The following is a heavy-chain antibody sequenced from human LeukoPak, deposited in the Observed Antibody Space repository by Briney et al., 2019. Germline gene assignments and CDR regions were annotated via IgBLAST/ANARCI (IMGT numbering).Heavy chain of an antibody. J-gene: IGHJ6*02. CDR1: GGSISSYY. V-gene: IGHV4-59*08. CDR2: IYYSGST. D-gene: IGHD6-13*01. CDR3: ARLKSEGSSWFLYYYGMDV. Sequence: SETLSLTCTVSGGSISSYYWSWIRQPPGKGLEWIGYIYYSGSTNYNPSLKSRVTISVDTSKNQFSLKLSSVTAADTAVYYRARLKSEGSSWFLYYYGMDVWGQGTTVTVSS.